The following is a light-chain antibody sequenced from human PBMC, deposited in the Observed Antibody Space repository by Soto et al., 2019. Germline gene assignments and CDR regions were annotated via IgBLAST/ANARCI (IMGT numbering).Light chain of an antibody. J-gene: IGLJ1*01. CDR2: EAT. CDR1: SSGMGRYNF. CDR3: TSYTITSPYV. V-gene: IGLV2-14*01. Sequence: QSVLTQPASMSGSPGQSITISCTGTSSGMGRYNFVSWYQHHPGKAPKLIIYEATKRPSGVSYRFSGSKSGNTASLTISGLQAEDEADYYCTSYTITSPYVFGTGTKVTVL.